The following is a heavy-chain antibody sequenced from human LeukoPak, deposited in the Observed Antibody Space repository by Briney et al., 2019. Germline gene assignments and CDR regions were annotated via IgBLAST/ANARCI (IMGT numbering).Heavy chain of an antibody. CDR3: ARGDYGSGSIYYYYHMDV. J-gene: IGHJ6*03. V-gene: IGHV3-7*01. CDR2: IKQDGSEK. Sequence: GGSLRLSCAASGFTFSSYWMSWVRQAPGKGLEWVANIKQDGSEKYYVDSVKGRFTISRYNAKNPLYLQMNSLRAEDTAVYYCARGDYGSGSIYYYYHMDVWGKGTTVTVSS. D-gene: IGHD3-10*01. CDR1: GFTFSSYW.